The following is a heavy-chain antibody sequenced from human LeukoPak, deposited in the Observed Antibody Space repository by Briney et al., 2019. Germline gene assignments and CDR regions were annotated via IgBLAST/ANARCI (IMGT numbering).Heavy chain of an antibody. CDR2: INSDGSDT. D-gene: IGHD2-15*01. CDR1: GFTFNSYW. J-gene: IGHJ3*02. CDR3: ARGGYHHGFDI. V-gene: IGHV3-74*01. Sequence: GGSLRLSCAASGFTFNSYWFHWVRQAPGKWLVWVSRINSDGSDTIYADSVKGRFTISRDNAKSTVYLQMNSLKAEDTAVYYCARGGYHHGFDIWGQGTLVTVSS.